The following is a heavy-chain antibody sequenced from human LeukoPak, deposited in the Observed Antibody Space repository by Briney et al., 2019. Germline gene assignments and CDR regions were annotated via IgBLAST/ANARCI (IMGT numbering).Heavy chain of an antibody. D-gene: IGHD6-13*01. CDR2: IRYDESKK. J-gene: IGHJ4*02. Sequence: GGSLRLSCAASGFTFSSYGMLWVRQAPGKGLEWVAYIRYDESKKEYTDSVKGRFTISRDNSKNTLYLQMNSLRAEDTAVYCCTKPIPGVAAAGDYWGQGTLVTVSS. V-gene: IGHV3-30*02. CDR1: GFTFSSYG. CDR3: TKPIPGVAAAGDY.